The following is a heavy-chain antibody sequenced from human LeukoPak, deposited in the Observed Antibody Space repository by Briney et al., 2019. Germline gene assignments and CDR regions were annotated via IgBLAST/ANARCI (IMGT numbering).Heavy chain of an antibody. CDR3: ARHRVPAALNY. Sequence: AGGSLRLSCAASGFTFSTYWMHWVRQAPGKGLVWVSRINPDGTTTSYADSVKGRFTISRDNAKDTVYLQMNSRRAEDTAVYYCARHRVPAALNYWGQGTLVTVSS. D-gene: IGHD2-2*01. CDR1: GFTFSTYW. J-gene: IGHJ4*02. V-gene: IGHV3-74*01. CDR2: INPDGTTT.